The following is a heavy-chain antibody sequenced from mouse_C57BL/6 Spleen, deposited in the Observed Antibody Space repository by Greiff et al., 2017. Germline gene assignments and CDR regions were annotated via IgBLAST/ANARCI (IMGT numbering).Heavy chain of an antibody. V-gene: IGHV1-81*01. CDR1: GYTFTSYG. Sequence: VQLQQSGAELARPGASVKLSCKASGYTFTSYGISWVKQRTGQGLEWIGEIYPRSGTTYYNEKFKGKATLTADKSSSTAYMERRSLTSEASAVYFCARHREGGFDYWGQGTTLTVSS. D-gene: IGHD3-1*01. CDR3: ARHREGGFDY. J-gene: IGHJ2*01. CDR2: IYPRSGTT.